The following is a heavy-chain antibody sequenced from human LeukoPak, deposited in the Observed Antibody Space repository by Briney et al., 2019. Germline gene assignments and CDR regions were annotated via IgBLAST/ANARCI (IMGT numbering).Heavy chain of an antibody. CDR2: IYYSGST. Sequence: SETLSLTCTASGGSISSSSYYWGWIRRPPGKGLEWIGSIYYSGSTYYNPALKSRATISVDSPKNQFSLKRSSVTAADTAVYYCARHGLTAGWFDPWGQGTLVTVSS. CDR1: GGSISSSSYY. V-gene: IGHV4-39*01. J-gene: IGHJ5*02. D-gene: IGHD3-9*01. CDR3: ARHGLTAGWFDP.